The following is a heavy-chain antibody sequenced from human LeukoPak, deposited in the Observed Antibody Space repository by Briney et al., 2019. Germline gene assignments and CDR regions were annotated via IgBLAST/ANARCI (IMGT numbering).Heavy chain of an antibody. D-gene: IGHD3-9*01. CDR2: IYYSGST. CDR3: ARRVGYDILTGYYQSFDY. Sequence: PSETLSLTCTVSGGSISSSSYYRGWIRQPPGKGLEWIGSIYYSGSTYYNPSLKSRVTISVDTSKNQFSLKLSSVTAADTAVYYCARRVGYDILTGYYQSFDYWGQGTLVTVSS. CDR1: GGSISSSSYY. J-gene: IGHJ4*02. V-gene: IGHV4-39*01.